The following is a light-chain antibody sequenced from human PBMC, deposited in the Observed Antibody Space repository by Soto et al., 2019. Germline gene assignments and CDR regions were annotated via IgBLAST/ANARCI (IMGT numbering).Light chain of an antibody. CDR2: GAS. J-gene: IGKJ3*01. CDR3: QQYCNSFT. V-gene: IGKV3-20*01. Sequence: EIVLTQSPGNLSLSPGERATLSCRASQSVSSSFLAWYQQKPGQAPRLLIYGASSRAAGIPDRFSGSGSGTDFTHTISRLEPEDFAVYYCQQYCNSFTFGPGTKVDFK. CDR1: QSVSSSF.